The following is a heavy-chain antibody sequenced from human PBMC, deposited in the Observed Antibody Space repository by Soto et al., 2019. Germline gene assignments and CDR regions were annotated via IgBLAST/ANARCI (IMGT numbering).Heavy chain of an antibody. V-gene: IGHV3-30-3*01. J-gene: IGHJ6*02. CDR2: ISYDGSNK. CDR3: ARVYTRRSLGRLLLYPKYYYGMDV. D-gene: IGHD2-2*02. Sequence: PGGSLRLSCAASGFTFSSYAMHWVRQAPGKGLEWVAVISYDGSNKYYADSVKGRFTISRDNSKNTLYLQMNSLRAEDTAVYYCARVYTRRSLGRLLLYPKYYYGMDVWGQGTTVTVSS. CDR1: GFTFSSYA.